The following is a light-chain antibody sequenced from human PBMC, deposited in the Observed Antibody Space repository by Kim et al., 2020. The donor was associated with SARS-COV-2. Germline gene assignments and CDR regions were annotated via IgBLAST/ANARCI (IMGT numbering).Light chain of an antibody. CDR2: GAS. Sequence: APRLLIYGASSSATAVPARFSGSGSGTDFTLTISRLEPEDFAVYFCQQYGSSPTSSGQVTRLELK. J-gene: IGKJ5*01. V-gene: IGKV3-20*01. CDR3: QQYGSSPTS.